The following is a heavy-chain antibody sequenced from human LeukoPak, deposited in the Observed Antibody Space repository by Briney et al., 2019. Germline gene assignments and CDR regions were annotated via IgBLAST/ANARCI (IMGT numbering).Heavy chain of an antibody. Sequence: PGGSLSLSCAVSGFPVSSNHMGWVRQAPGKGLEWVAVIFGGGKTSYGGSVQGRVTLSRDNSKNTLYLQMIRLRVEDTAVYYCAAWRGSSWFDYWGQGTLVTVSS. V-gene: IGHV3-53*01. J-gene: IGHJ4*02. CDR3: AAWRGSSWFDY. D-gene: IGHD6-13*01. CDR1: GFPVSSNH. CDR2: IFGGGKT.